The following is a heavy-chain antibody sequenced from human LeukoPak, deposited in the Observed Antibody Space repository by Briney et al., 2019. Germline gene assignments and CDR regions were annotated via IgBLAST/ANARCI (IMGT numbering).Heavy chain of an antibody. CDR1: GFTFNNYA. J-gene: IGHJ3*02. D-gene: IGHD3-16*01. V-gene: IGHV3-23*01. CDR3: AKFSPGGLEDAFDI. Sequence: GGSLRLSCAASGFTFNNYAMSWVRQAPGKGLEWISALNAGGSITYYADSVKGRFTISRDNSKNTLYLQMNSLRAEDTAVYYCAKFSPGGLEDAFDIWGQGTMVTVSS. CDR2: LNAGGSIT.